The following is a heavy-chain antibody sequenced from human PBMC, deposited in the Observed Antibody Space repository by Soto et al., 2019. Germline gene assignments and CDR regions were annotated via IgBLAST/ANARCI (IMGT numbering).Heavy chain of an antibody. V-gene: IGHV4-59*08. J-gene: IGHJ5*02. Sequence: PSETLSLTCTVSGSSTSTYHWSWIRQPPGKGLEWIGYIYYSGSNYNPSLKSRVTISVDTSKNQFSLKLSSVTAADTAVYYCVRYDFWNGYFDHWGQGTPVTVSS. CDR2: IYYSGS. CDR1: GSSTSTYH. CDR3: VRYDFWNGYFDH. D-gene: IGHD3-3*01.